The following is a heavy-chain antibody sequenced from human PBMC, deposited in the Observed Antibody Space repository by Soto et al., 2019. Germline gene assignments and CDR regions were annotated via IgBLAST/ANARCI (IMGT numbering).Heavy chain of an antibody. V-gene: IGHV4-34*01. Sequence: PSETLSLTCAVYGGSFSGYYWSWIRQPPGKGQEWIGEINHSGSTNYNPSLKSRVTISVDTSKNQFSLKLSSVTAADTAVYYCAIRKQWLDYWGQGTLVTVSS. CDR3: AIRKQWLDY. D-gene: IGHD6-19*01. CDR1: GGSFSGYY. J-gene: IGHJ4*02. CDR2: INHSGST.